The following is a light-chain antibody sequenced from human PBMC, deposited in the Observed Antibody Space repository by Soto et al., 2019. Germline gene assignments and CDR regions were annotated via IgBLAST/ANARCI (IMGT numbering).Light chain of an antibody. V-gene: IGKV3-20*01. CDR1: QTVGSNY. CDR2: GAS. J-gene: IGKJ1*01. CDR3: QQRGHWPRT. Sequence: EIVLTQSPGTLSLSPGERATLSCRASQTVGSNYLAWYQQKPGQAPRLLIYGASSRATGIPDRFSGSGSGTDFTLTISRLESEDFAVYYCQQRGHWPRTFGQGTKVEMK.